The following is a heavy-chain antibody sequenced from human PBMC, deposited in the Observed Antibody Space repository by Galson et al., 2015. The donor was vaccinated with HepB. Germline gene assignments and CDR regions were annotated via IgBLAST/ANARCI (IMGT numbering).Heavy chain of an antibody. CDR3: ARLVYAWGLFYFDY. CDR2: FDPEDGDT. V-gene: IGHV1-24*01. J-gene: IGHJ4*02. Sequence: SVKVSCKVSGCTLTELSMHWVRQAPGKGLEWMGGFDPEDGDTMYAQKFHGRVTMTEDTSTDTAYMELSSLRAEDTAVYYCARLVYAWGLFYFDYWGQGTLVTVSS. CDR1: GCTLTELS. D-gene: IGHD3-16*01.